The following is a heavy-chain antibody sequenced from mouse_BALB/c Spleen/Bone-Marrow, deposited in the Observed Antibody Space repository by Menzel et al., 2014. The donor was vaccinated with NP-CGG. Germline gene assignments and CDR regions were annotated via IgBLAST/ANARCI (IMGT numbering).Heavy chain of an antibody. Sequence: ASRVDFSKYWMSWVRQAPGKGLEWIGEINPDSSTINYTPSLKDKFIISRDNAKNTLYLQMSKVRSEDTVLYYCARGNGLGDYWGQGTTLTVSS. D-gene: IGHD2-2*01. V-gene: IGHV4-1*02. J-gene: IGHJ2*01. CDR3: ARGNGLGDY. CDR2: INPDSSTI. CDR1: RVDFSKYW.